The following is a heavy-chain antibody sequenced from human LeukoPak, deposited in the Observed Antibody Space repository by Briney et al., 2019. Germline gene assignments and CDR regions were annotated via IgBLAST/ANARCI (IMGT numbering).Heavy chain of an antibody. D-gene: IGHD2-2*01. Sequence: SETLSLTCTVSGGSIGSRSHYWGWIRQPAGKGLEWIGRIDTSGSTNYNPSLKSRVTISVDPSENQFSLRLSSVTAADTAVYYCARVIHAWYYFDYWGQGILVTVSS. J-gene: IGHJ4*02. CDR1: GGSIGSRSHY. CDR2: IDTSGST. CDR3: ARVIHAWYYFDY. V-gene: IGHV4-61*02.